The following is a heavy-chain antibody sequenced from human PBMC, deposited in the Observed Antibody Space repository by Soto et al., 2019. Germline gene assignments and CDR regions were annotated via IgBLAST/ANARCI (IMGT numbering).Heavy chain of an antibody. CDR1: GYTFTSYY. CDR2: INPSGGST. CDR3: ARVYCSGGSCYSVDH. D-gene: IGHD2-15*01. V-gene: IGHV1-46*03. J-gene: IGHJ4*02. Sequence: ASVKVSCKASGYTFTSYYMHWVRQAPGQGLEWMGIINPSGGSTSYAQKFQGRGTMTRDTSTSTVYMELSSLRSEDTAVYYCARVYCSGGSCYSVDHWGQGTLVTV.